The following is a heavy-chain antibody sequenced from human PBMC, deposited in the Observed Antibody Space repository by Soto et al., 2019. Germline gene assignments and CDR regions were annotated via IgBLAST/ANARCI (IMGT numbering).Heavy chain of an antibody. CDR2: MSGRGGSV. V-gene: IGHV3-23*01. CDR3: AKAFGSNWLLDY. Sequence: EVQLLESGGGLVQPGGSLRLSCAGSGFTFSDYAISWVRQAPGKGLEWVSAMSGRGGSVYYADSVKGRFTISRDNSKNTVYLQMSSLRGEDTAIYYRAKAFGSNWLLDYWGRGTLVTVSS. CDR1: GFTFSDYA. J-gene: IGHJ4*02. D-gene: IGHD6-13*01.